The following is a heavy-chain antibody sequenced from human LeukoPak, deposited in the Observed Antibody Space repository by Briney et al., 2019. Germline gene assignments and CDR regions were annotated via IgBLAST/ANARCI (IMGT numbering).Heavy chain of an antibody. V-gene: IGHV4-61*05. J-gene: IGHJ4*02. CDR2: IYYSGST. Sequence: SETLSLTCTVSGGSISSSSYYWGWIRQPPGKGLEWIGYIYYSGSTNYNPSLKSRVTISVDTSKNQFSLKLSSVTAADTAVYYCARADMGYYYDSSGYYYFDYWGQGTLVTVSS. CDR3: ARADMGYYYDSSGYYYFDY. CDR1: GGSISSSSYY. D-gene: IGHD3-22*01.